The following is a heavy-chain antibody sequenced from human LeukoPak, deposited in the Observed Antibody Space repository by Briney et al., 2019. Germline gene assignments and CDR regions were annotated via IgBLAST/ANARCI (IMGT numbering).Heavy chain of an antibody. Sequence: PGGSLRLSCAASGFTFSNYAMNWVRQAPGKGLEWVSAINGSGGNTYYADSVKGRFTISRDNSKNTLYLQMKSLRAEDTAVYYCAELGITMIGGVWGKGTTVIVSS. V-gene: IGHV3-23*01. J-gene: IGHJ6*04. D-gene: IGHD3-10*02. CDR2: INGSGGNT. CDR3: AELGITMIGGV. CDR1: GFTFSNYA.